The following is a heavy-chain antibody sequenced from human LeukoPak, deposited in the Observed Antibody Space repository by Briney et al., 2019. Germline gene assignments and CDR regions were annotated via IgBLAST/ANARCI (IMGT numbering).Heavy chain of an antibody. V-gene: IGHV1-69*05. D-gene: IGHD2-21*01. CDR3: ARARYCGGDCFDY. J-gene: IGHJ4*02. Sequence: GASVKVSCKSSGDTFSRHAINWVRQALGQGLEWMGRIIPIFVTTNYAQKFQGRVTITTDESTGTAYMELSSLRSEDTAVYYCARARYCGGDCFDYWGQGTLVTVPS. CDR2: IIPIFVTT. CDR1: GDTFSRHA.